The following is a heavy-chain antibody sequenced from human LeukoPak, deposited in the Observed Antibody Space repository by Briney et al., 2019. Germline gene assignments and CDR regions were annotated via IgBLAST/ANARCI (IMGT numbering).Heavy chain of an antibody. CDR2: INPSGGST. Sequence: GASVKLSCKASGYTFTSYYMHWVRQAPGHGLEWMGIINPSGGSTSYAQKFQGRVTMTRDTSTSTVYMELSSLRSEDTAVYYCARFDILTGYYPDYGGQGTLVTVSS. CDR1: GYTFTSYY. D-gene: IGHD3-9*01. J-gene: IGHJ4*02. CDR3: ARFDILTGYYPDY. V-gene: IGHV1-46*01.